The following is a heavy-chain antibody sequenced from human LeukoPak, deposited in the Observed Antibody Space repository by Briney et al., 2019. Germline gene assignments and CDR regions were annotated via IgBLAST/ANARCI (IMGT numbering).Heavy chain of an antibody. CDR3: ARQMATIYYYGMDV. D-gene: IGHD5-12*01. CDR1: GYTFTSYG. Sequence: ASVKVSCKASGYTFTSYGISWVRQAPGQGRAWMGWISAYNGNTNYAQKLQGRVTMTTDTSTSTAYMELRSLRSDDTAVYYCARQMATIYYYGMDVWGQGTTVTVSS. J-gene: IGHJ6*02. V-gene: IGHV1-18*01. CDR2: ISAYNGNT.